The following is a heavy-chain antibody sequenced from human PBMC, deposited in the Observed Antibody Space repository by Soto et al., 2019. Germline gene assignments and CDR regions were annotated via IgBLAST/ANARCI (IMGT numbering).Heavy chain of an antibody. Sequence: PSETLSLTCVVSGGSITSGGYSGSWIRQPPGRGLEWIGNIYPSGSANYSPSLKTRVTISVDRSMNQFSLNLGSVTAADTAVYYCAREIFPYGMDVWGPGTTVTVSS. J-gene: IGHJ6*02. CDR3: AREIFPYGMDV. D-gene: IGHD3-3*01. V-gene: IGHV4-30-2*01. CDR2: IYPSGSA. CDR1: GGSITSGGYS.